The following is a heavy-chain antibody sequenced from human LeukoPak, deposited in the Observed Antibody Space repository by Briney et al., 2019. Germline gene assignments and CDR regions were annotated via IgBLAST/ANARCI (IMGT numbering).Heavy chain of an antibody. CDR3: AGAYQIYDSSGYYRPFDY. J-gene: IGHJ4*02. D-gene: IGHD3-22*01. V-gene: IGHV3-11*04. CDR1: GFTFSDYY. CDR2: ISNSGTAI. Sequence: PGRSLRLSCAASGFTFSDYYMSWIRQAPGKGLEWVSSISNSGTAIYYADSVKGRFTISRDNAKNSLYLQMNSLRAEDTAVYYCAGAYQIYDSSGYYRPFDYWGQGTLVTVSS.